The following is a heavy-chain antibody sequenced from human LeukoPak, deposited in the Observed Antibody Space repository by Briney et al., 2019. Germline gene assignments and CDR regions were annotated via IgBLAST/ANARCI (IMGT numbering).Heavy chain of an antibody. J-gene: IGHJ3*02. D-gene: IGHD2-2*01. CDR2: INPNSGDT. CDR1: GYSFSGYY. V-gene: IGHV1-2*02. Sequence: GASVKVSCKASGYSFSGYYMHWVRQAPGQGLEWMGWINPNSGDTNYAQKFQGRVTMTRDTSISTAYMELSRLRSDDTAVYYCARHVIVVVPATRGSIAATPNAFDIWGQGTMVTVSS. CDR3: ARHVIVVVPATRGSIAATPNAFDI.